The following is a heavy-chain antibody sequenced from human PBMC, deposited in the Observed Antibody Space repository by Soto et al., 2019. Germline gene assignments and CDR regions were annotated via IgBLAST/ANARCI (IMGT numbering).Heavy chain of an antibody. V-gene: IGHV4-30-2*06. D-gene: IGHD1-7*01. CDR1: GGAISSGAHS. Sequence: PSETLSLTCAVSGGAISSGAHSWSWIRQSPGKGLEWIGYIHHRGSTYYNPSLKSRVTISVDETTNQFSLKLFSLTAADTSVYYCATGPPPNGNYDPPNGFDPWGQGILVTVSS. CDR2: IHHRGST. CDR3: ATGPPPNGNYDPPNGFDP. J-gene: IGHJ5*02.